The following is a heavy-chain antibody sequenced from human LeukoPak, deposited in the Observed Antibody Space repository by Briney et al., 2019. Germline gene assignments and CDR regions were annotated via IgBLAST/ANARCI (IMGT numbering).Heavy chain of an antibody. CDR1: GFTFSSYA. CDR2: ISYDGSNK. V-gene: IGHV3-30*14. J-gene: IGHJ6*03. Sequence: PGGSLRLSCAASGFTFSSYAIHWVRQAPGKGLEWVAVISYDGSNKYYADSVKGRFTISRDNSKNTLYLQMGSLRAEDMAVYYCARDSRWNYYYYYYMDVWGKGTTVTVSS. CDR3: ARDSRWNYYYYYYMDV. D-gene: IGHD5-24*01.